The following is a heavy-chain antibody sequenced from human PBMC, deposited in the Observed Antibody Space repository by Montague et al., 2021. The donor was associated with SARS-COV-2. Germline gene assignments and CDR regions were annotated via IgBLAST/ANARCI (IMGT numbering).Heavy chain of an antibody. CDR2: ISWDYDN. J-gene: IGHJ5*02. V-gene: IGHV2-5*02. D-gene: IGHD6-13*01. CDR1: AFSPSTSGVG. CDR3: AHWIGIEAGSKGFRFDP. Sequence: PALVKPTQTLTLTCTFSAFSPSTSGVGVGWIRQPPGKALEWLAPISWDYDNRSTPSLKRRLTIAKNTSKNQVVLTMTNMDPVDTAAYSCAHWIGIEAGSKGFRFDPWGQGTLVTASS.